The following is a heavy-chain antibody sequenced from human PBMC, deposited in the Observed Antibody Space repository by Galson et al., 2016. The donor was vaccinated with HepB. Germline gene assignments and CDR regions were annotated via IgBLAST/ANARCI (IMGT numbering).Heavy chain of an antibody. CDR2: MDCSGSS. Sequence: LRLPCAASGLIVGKKYIYWVRQAPRHPREGVAVMDCSGSSYYADSVKGRFTVTRDESNNTLFLQIPSLSTVATAVYYCAGRLHSCTDGSCYSYFAFDVWGRGTFVSVSS. CDR3: AGRLHSCTDGSCYSYFAFDV. V-gene: IGHV3-53*01. J-gene: IGHJ3*01. D-gene: IGHD2-2*01. CDR1: GLIVGKKY.